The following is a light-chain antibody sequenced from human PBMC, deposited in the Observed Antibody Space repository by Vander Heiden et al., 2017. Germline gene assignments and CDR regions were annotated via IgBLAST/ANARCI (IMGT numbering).Light chain of an antibody. CDR2: LGS. V-gene: IGKV2-28*01. Sequence: DIVMPQSPLSLPVAPGSPSPISCRSSQSLLHSNGYNYLDWYLQKPGQSPQLLIYLGSNRASGVPDRFSGSGSGTDFTLKISRVEAEDVGVYYCMQALQTPNTFGQGTKLEIK. CDR3: MQALQTPNT. CDR1: QSLLHSNGYNY. J-gene: IGKJ2*01.